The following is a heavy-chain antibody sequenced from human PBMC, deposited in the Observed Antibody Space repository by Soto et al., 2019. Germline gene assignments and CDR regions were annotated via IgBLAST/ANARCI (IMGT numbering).Heavy chain of an antibody. CDR1: GRSISRGGYS. CDR2: IYHSGST. Sequence: LSLTCAVSGRSISRGGYSWSWLRQPPGKGLEWIGYIYHSGSTCYNPSLKSRVTISVDRSKNQFSLKLSSVTAADTAVDYCVGSGYYYDHGIVHWGQGTRVT. CDR3: VGSGYYYDHGIVH. V-gene: IGHV4-30-2*01. D-gene: IGHD3-22*01. J-gene: IGHJ4*01.